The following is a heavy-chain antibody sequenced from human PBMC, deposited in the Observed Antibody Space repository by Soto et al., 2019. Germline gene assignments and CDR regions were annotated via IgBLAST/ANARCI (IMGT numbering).Heavy chain of an antibody. J-gene: IGHJ4*02. V-gene: IGHV1-46*01. CDR1: GYTFTNYY. CDR3: ARDGPAYFDY. Sequence: ASVKVSCKASGYTFTNYYMHWVRQAPGQGLEWMGIINPSGGSTTYAQKFQGRATMTRDTSTSTVYMELSSLRSEDTAVYYCARDGPAYFDYWGQGTLVTVSS. CDR2: INPSGGST.